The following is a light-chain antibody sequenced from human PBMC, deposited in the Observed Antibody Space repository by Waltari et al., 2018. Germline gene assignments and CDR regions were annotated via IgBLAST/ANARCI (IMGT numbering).Light chain of an antibody. CDR3: QQSYSSPWT. CDR1: QSISHY. Sequence: DIQMTQSPSSLSASVGDRVTITCRASQSISHYLNWYQQKPQKAPKLLLFGASSLQSGVPSRFSGSGSGTDFTLTINKWQPEDFATYNCQQSYSSPWTFGQGIRVEIK. J-gene: IGKJ1*01. CDR2: GAS. V-gene: IGKV1-39*01.